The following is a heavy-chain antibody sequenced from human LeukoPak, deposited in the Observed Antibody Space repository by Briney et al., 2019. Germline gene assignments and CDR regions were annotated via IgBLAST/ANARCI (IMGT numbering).Heavy chain of an antibody. CDR3: ARGGSYLDY. CDR1: GFTVSTNY. D-gene: IGHD1-26*01. Sequence: PGGSLRLSCAASGFTVSTNYMGWVRQAPGKGLEWVSVIYSDGPTYYADSVKGRFTISRDDSKNTLYLHMNSLRAEDTAVYHCARGGSYLDYWGQGAPVAVSS. V-gene: IGHV3-53*01. J-gene: IGHJ4*02. CDR2: IYSDGPT.